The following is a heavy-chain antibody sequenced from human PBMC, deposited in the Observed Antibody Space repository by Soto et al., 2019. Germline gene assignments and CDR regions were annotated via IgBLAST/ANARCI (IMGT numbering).Heavy chain of an antibody. V-gene: IGHV3-30*18. CDR3: GKERYGQLYLEDYGMDV. D-gene: IGHD3-16*01. Sequence: QVQLVESGGGVVQPGTSLRLSCVASGFTFSSYGIHWVRQAPGRGLEWVAVISYDGSNKYYADSVKGRFTISRDNFKNTLYLQMNSLRAEDKAVYYCGKERYGQLYLEDYGMDVWGQGTTVTVSS. CDR2: ISYDGSNK. CDR1: GFTFSSYG. J-gene: IGHJ6*01.